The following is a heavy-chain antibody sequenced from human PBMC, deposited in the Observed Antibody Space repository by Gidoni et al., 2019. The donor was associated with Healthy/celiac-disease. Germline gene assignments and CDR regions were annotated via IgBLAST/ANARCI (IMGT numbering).Heavy chain of an antibody. CDR3: ARDNCSGGSCYYYYMDV. V-gene: IGHV4-59*01. Sequence: QVQLQESGPGLVKPSEALSLTCTVSGGSISTYYWSWIRQPPGKGLEWIWYVDYRGCTTYNPSLNSRVNISVDTSKNQFSLKLNSVTAADTAVYYCARDNCSGGSCYYYYMDVWGKGTTVTVSS. CDR1: GGSISTYY. D-gene: IGHD2-15*01. J-gene: IGHJ6*03. CDR2: VDYRGCT.